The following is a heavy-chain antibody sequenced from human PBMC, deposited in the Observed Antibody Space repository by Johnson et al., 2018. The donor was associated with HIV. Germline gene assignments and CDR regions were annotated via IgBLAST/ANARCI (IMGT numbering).Heavy chain of an antibody. V-gene: IGHV3-20*04. Sequence: EQLVESGGGVVRPGGSLRLSCEASGFTFDDYGLSWVRQAPGKGLEWVSGMNWNGGSTGYADSVKGRCTISRDNSKNTLYLQMHSLRAEDTAVYYCARLRGAFDIWGQGTMVTVSS. CDR2: MNWNGGST. CDR3: ARLRGAFDI. J-gene: IGHJ3*02. CDR1: GFTFDDYG.